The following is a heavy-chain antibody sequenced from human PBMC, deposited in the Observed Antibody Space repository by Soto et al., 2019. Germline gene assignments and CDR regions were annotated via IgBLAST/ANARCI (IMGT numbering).Heavy chain of an antibody. CDR1: GYTFTSYA. J-gene: IGHJ1*01. Sequence: ASVKVSCKASGYTFTSYAMHWVRQAPGQRLEWMGWINAGNGNTKYSQKFQGRVTITRDTSASTAYMELSSLRSEDTAVYYCARQWLTGSFRYFQHWGQGTLVTVPQ. CDR3: ARQWLTGSFRYFQH. D-gene: IGHD6-19*01. V-gene: IGHV1-3*01. CDR2: INAGNGNT.